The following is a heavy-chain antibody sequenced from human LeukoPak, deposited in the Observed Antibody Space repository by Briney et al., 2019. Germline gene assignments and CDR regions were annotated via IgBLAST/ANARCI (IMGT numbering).Heavy chain of an antibody. CDR1: GVTLSSYA. CDR2: ISSSGSGGNT. Sequence: GGSLRLSCAASGVTLSSYAMSWARQAPGRGLEWVSGISSSGSGGNTYYADSVKGRFTISRDSSKNTLFLHMNTLRAEDTAVYYCAKDPGGYYGVDVWGQGTTVTVSS. V-gene: IGHV3-23*01. CDR3: AKDPGGYYGVDV. J-gene: IGHJ6*02.